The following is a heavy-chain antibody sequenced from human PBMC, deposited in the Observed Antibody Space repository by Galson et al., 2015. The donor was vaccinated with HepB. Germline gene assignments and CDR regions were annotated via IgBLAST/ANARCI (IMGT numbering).Heavy chain of an antibody. J-gene: IGHJ3*02. Sequence: ETLSLTCTVSGGSISNNRYYWGWIRQPPGKGLEWIGHIYYNGNTYYSPSLKSRVTISVDTSKNQFSLKLSSVTAADTAVYYCARASPDSGNYGLPDAFDIWGQGTMVTVSS. CDR3: ARASPDSGNYGLPDAFDI. CDR1: GGSISNNRYY. D-gene: IGHD3-10*01. V-gene: IGHV4-39*02. CDR2: IYYNGNT.